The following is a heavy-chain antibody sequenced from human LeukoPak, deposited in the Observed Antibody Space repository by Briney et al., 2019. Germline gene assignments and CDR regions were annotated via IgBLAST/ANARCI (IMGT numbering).Heavy chain of an antibody. CDR1: VFTLSSDG. CDR2: ISYEGSNQ. D-gene: IGHD4-17*01. CDR3: AKEIYGDSGAFIDY. J-gene: IGHJ4*02. V-gene: IGHV3-30*18. Sequence: GGSLRLSSAASVFTLSSDGTHWGRQAPGEGLEWGAVISYEGSNQNYADPVKVRLTISRDNYKSTLYLQMNSLRAEDTAVYYCAKEIYGDSGAFIDYWGQGTLVTVSS.